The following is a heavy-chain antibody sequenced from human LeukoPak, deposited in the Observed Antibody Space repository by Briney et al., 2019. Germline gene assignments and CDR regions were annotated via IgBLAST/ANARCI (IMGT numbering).Heavy chain of an antibody. CDR2: LDHSGTT. CDR1: GGPISTPY. J-gene: IGHJ4*02. Sequence: TSETLSLTCTVSGGPISTPYWGWIRQPPAEGLEWIGYLDHSGTTNCNPSLMSRVTISVNTSKNQFSLKLTSVTAADTAVYYCARLYCYAGSCYAGLDHWGQGTLVTVSS. CDR3: ARLYCYAGSCYAGLDH. V-gene: IGHV4-59*08. D-gene: IGHD3-22*01.